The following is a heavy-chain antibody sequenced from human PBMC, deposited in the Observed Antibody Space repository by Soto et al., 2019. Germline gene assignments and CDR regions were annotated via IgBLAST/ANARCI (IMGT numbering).Heavy chain of an antibody. CDR1: GYTSTSYG. D-gene: IGHD1-20*01. V-gene: IGHV1-18*01. J-gene: IGHJ5*02. CDR2: ISAYNGNT. Sequence: ASVKVSCTASGYTSTSYGISWVRQAPGQGLEWMGWISAYNGNTNYAQKLQGRVTMTTDTSTSTAYMELRSLRSDDTAVYYCARAPSDNWSYNWFDPWGQGTLVTVSS. CDR3: ARAPSDNWSYNWFDP.